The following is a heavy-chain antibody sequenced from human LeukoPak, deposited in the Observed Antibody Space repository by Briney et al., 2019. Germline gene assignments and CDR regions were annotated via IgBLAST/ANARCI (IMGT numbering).Heavy chain of an antibody. CDR2: ISGSGGST. CDR3: AKEDVNPYYYGSGSPYE. CDR1: GFTFSSYA. D-gene: IGHD3-10*01. Sequence: GGSLRLSCAASGFTFSSYAMSWDRQAPGKGLEGVSAISGSGGSTYYADSVKGRFTISRDNSKNKLYLQMNSLGAEDTAVYYCAKEDVNPYYYGSGSPYEWGQGTLVTVSS. V-gene: IGHV3-23*01. J-gene: IGHJ4*02.